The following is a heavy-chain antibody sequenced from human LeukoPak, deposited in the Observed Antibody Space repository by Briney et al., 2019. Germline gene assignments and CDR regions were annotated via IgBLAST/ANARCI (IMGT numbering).Heavy chain of an antibody. V-gene: IGHV3-23*01. CDR3: ARDPNGDYVGAFEM. J-gene: IGHJ3*02. Sequence: GGSLRLSCAASGFTFSTASLHWVRQAPGRGLEWVSAIRSGGDGTLYADSVKGRFTISRDNSKNTLFLQMNNMRAEDTAVYYCARDPNGDYVGAFEMWGPGTKVTVS. CDR2: IRSGGDGT. CDR1: GFTFSTAS. D-gene: IGHD4-17*01.